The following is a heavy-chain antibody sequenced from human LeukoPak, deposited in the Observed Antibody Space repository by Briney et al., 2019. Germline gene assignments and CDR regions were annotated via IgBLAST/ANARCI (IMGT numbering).Heavy chain of an antibody. CDR1: GFTFDDYG. CDR2: INWNGGST. V-gene: IGHV3-20*04. J-gene: IGHJ3*02. CDR3: ARDFDYDSSGFYAFDI. Sequence: GRSLRLSCAASGFTFDDYGMSWVRQAPGRGLEWVSGINWNGGSTGYADSVKGRFTISRDNAKNSLYLQMNSLRAEDTALYYCARDFDYDSSGFYAFDIWGQGTMVTVSS. D-gene: IGHD3-22*01.